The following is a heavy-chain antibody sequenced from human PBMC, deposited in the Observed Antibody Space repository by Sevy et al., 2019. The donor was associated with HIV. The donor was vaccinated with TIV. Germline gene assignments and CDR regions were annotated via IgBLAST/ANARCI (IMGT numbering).Heavy chain of an antibody. V-gene: IGHV3-15*01. CDR1: GFTFSNAW. D-gene: IGHD1-26*01. CDR2: IKSKTDGGTT. CDR3: TTELRAYSGSYYGWFDP. Sequence: GGSLRLSCAASGFTFSNAWMSWVRQAPGKGLEWVGRIKSKTDGGTTGYAAPVKGRFTISRDDSKNTRYLQMNSLKTEDTAVYYCTTELRAYSGSYYGWFDPWGQGTLVTVSS. J-gene: IGHJ5*02.